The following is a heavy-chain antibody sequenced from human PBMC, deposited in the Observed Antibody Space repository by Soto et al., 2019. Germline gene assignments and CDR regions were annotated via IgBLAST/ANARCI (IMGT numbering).Heavy chain of an antibody. J-gene: IGHJ6*02. CDR1: GDSLRVQS. Sequence: SETLSLTCAVVGDSLRVQSWNWFRRSPGKGLEWTGELDQSGGTNYNPSLKSRAIISDDTSKNQFSLTLTSVTAADTAVYYCAREDSNGWSGESLDVWGQGTTVTVSS. V-gene: IGHV4-34*01. CDR3: AREDSNGWSGESLDV. CDR2: LDQSGGT. D-gene: IGHD6-19*01.